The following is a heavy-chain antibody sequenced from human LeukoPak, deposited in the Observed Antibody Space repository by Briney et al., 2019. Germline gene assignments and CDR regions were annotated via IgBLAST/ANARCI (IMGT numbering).Heavy chain of an antibody. CDR1: GFTFSSYG. CDR2: ISYDGSNK. Sequence: GGSLRLSCAASGFTFSSYGMHWVRQAPGKGLEWVAVISYDGSNKYYADSVKGRFTISRDNSKNTLYLQMNSLRAEDTAVYYCAKDGPAAFDYWGQGTLVTVSS. D-gene: IGHD6-13*01. CDR3: AKDGPAAFDY. V-gene: IGHV3-30*18. J-gene: IGHJ4*02.